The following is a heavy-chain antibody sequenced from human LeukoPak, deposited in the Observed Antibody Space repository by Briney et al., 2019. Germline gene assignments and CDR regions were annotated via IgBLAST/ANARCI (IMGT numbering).Heavy chain of an antibody. V-gene: IGHV6-1*01. CDR1: GDSVTSNSAA. Sequence: SQTLSPTCAISGDSVTSNSAAWNWIRQSPSRGLEWLGRTYYRSKWYYDYAVSVKSRIIINADTSRNQFSLQLNSVTPEDTAVYYCARGRLGIAVADWGEWGQGTLVTVSS. CDR3: ARGRLGIAVADWGE. J-gene: IGHJ4*02. CDR2: TYYRSKWYY. D-gene: IGHD6-19*01.